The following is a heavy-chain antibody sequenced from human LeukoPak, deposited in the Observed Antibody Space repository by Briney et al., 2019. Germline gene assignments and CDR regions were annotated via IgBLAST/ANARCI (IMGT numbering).Heavy chain of an antibody. Sequence: SETLSLTCTVSGGSISSSSYYWGWIRQPPGKGLEWIGSIYYSGSTYYNPSLKSRVTISVDTSKNQFSLKLSSVTAADTAVYYCARAYYYDSSGYSNYYYYGTDVWGQGTTVTVSS. CDR2: IYYSGST. D-gene: IGHD3-22*01. J-gene: IGHJ6*02. CDR1: GGSISSSSYY. CDR3: ARAYYYDSSGYSNYYYYGTDV. V-gene: IGHV4-39*01.